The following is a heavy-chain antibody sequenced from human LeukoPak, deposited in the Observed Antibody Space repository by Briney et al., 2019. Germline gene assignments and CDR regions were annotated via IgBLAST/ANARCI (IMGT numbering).Heavy chain of an antibody. D-gene: IGHD6-19*01. Sequence: ASVKVSCTVSGYTLTELSMHWVRQAPGKGLEWVGGFDPEDGETIYAQKFQGRVTMTEDTSTDTAYMELSSLRSEDTALYYCAKGEKMWLARQPNYWGQGTLVTVSS. CDR2: FDPEDGET. J-gene: IGHJ4*02. CDR1: GYTLTELS. V-gene: IGHV1-24*01. CDR3: AKGEKMWLARQPNY.